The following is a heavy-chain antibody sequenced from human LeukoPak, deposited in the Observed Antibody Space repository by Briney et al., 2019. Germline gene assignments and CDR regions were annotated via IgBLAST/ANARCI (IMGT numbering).Heavy chain of an antibody. J-gene: IGHJ5*02. CDR3: ARDRGMGFDP. D-gene: IGHD2-15*01. V-gene: IGHV4-59*01. CDR2: IYYSGST. CDR1: GGSISSYY. Sequence: PSETLSLTCTVSGGSISSYYWSWIRRPPGKGLEWIGYIYYSGSTNYNPSLKSRVTISVDTSKNQFSLKLSSVTAADTAVYYCARDRGMGFDPWGQGTLVTVSS.